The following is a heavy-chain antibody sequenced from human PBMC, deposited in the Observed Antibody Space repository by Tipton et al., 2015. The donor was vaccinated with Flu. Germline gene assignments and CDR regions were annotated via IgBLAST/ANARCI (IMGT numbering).Heavy chain of an antibody. CDR1: GDSVRSDYY. Sequence: TLSLTCSVSGDSVRSDYYWGWIRQSPGKGLEWIGSTYHTGNAYYNATLKNRATISVDRSKNQFSLKLNSVTAADTAVYYCARRDYSNYVSDPKNWFDSWGQGTLVTVSS. V-gene: IGHV4-38-2*01. CDR2: TYHTGNA. CDR3: ARRDYSNYVSDPKNWFDS. D-gene: IGHD4-11*01. J-gene: IGHJ5*01.